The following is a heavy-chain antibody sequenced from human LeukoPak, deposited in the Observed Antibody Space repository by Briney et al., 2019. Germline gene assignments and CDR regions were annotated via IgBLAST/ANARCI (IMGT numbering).Heavy chain of an antibody. CDR2: IYYSGST. J-gene: IGHJ6*03. CDR3: ARTVVVAAEYYYYYYYMDV. V-gene: IGHV4-59*01. Sequence: ASETLSLTCTVSGGSISSYYWSWIRQPPGKGLEWIGYIYYSGSTNYNPSLKSRVTISVDTSKNQFSLKLSSVTAADTAVYYCARTVVVAAEYYYYYYYMDVWGKGTTVTVSS. D-gene: IGHD2-15*01. CDR1: GGSISSYY.